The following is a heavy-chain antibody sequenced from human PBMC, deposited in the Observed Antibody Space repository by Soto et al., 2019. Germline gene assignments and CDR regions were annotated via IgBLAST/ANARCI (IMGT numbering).Heavy chain of an antibody. CDR2: INAGNGNT. J-gene: IGHJ6*02. D-gene: IGHD4-4*01. CDR1: GYTYNSYA. V-gene: IGHV1-3*01. Sequence: ASAKVSCKDSGYTYNSYAMHWVHQEQRQRLEWMGWINAGNGNTKYSQKFQGRVTITRDTSASTAYMELSSLRSEDTAVYYCASSYSNYALIDYYYYGMDVWGQGTTVTVSS. CDR3: ASSYSNYALIDYYYYGMDV.